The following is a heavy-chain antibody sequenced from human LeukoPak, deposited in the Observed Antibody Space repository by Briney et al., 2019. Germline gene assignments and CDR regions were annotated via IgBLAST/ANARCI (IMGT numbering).Heavy chain of an antibody. J-gene: IGHJ6*02. V-gene: IGHV1-24*01. CDR3: ATQYVVSLHYYYGMDV. Sequence: GASVNVSCKVSGYTLTELSMHWVRQAPGKGLEWMGGFDPEDGETIYAQKFQGRVTMTEDTSTDTAYMELSSLRSEDTAVYYCATQYVVSLHYYYGMDVWGQGTTVTVSS. CDR2: FDPEDGET. CDR1: GYTLTELS. D-gene: IGHD2-15*01.